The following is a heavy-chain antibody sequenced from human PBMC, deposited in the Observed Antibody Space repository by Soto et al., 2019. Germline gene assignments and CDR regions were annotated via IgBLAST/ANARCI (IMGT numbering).Heavy chain of an antibody. V-gene: IGHV3-30*18. D-gene: IGHD2-15*01. Sequence: LRLSCAASGSTFSSYAMHWVRQAPGKGLEWVAVISYDGSNKYNADSVKGRFTISRDNSKNRLYLQMNSLRAEDTAVYYYAKDKGLSCSGSSCLAFYSYGMDVWGQGTTVTVSS. CDR3: AKDKGLSCSGSSCLAFYSYGMDV. CDR2: ISYDGSNK. CDR1: GSTFSSYA. J-gene: IGHJ6*02.